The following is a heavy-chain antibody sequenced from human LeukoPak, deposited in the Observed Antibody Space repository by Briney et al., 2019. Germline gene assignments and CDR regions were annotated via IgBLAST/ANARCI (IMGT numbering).Heavy chain of an antibody. D-gene: IGHD3-10*01. J-gene: IGHJ4*02. CDR1: GFTFSSYT. V-gene: IGHV3-21*01. Sequence: PGGSLRLSCAASGFTFSSYTMSWVRQAPGKGLEWVAVITGSGGTTYYADSVKGRFTISRDNAKNSLYLQMNSLRAEDTAVYYCARDPTTYYYGSGSVYWGQGTLVTVSS. CDR3: ARDPTTYYYGSGSVY. CDR2: ITGSGGTT.